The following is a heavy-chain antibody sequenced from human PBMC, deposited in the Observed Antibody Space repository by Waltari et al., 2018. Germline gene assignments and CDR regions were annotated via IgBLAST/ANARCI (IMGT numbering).Heavy chain of an antibody. D-gene: IGHD6-6*01. V-gene: IGHV3-43*01. CDR2: ISWDGGST. Sequence: EVQLVESGGVVVQPGGSLRLSCAASGLPFADYAMHWVRQAPGKGLEWVSLISWDGGSTYYADSVKGRFTISRDNSKNSLYLQMNSLRTEDTALYYCAKDSHSSSSFDYWGQGTLVTVSS. CDR1: GLPFADYA. J-gene: IGHJ4*02. CDR3: AKDSHSSSSFDY.